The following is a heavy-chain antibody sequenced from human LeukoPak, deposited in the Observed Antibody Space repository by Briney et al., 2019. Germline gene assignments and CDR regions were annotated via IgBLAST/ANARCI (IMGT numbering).Heavy chain of an antibody. CDR1: GFTFSSFA. Sequence: GGSLRLSCAASGFTFSSFAMSWVRQAPGKGLEWVSAIGGGGVDTYYADSVKGRFTISRDNSKNTLYLQMNSLRAEDTAVYYCAKRGESCSSTNCLKYYFDYWGQGTLAPVSS. J-gene: IGHJ4*02. D-gene: IGHD2-2*01. CDR3: AKRGESCSSTNCLKYYFDY. CDR2: IGGGGVDT. V-gene: IGHV3-23*01.